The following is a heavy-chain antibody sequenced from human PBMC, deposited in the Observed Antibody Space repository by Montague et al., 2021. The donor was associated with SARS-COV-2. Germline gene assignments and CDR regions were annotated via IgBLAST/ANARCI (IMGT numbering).Heavy chain of an antibody. CDR2: IKAGNT. CDR1: GGSISSSSYY. CDR3: ARGLQQRSNFDY. Sequence: ETLSLTCTVSGGSISSSSYYWGWIRQAPGKGSEWVSIIKAGNTYYTDSVKGRFTMSRDNSKNTLSLQMNSLRDEDTAVYYCARGLQQRSNFDYWGQGTLVTVSS. J-gene: IGHJ4*02. V-gene: IGHV3-53*01. D-gene: IGHD6-25*01.